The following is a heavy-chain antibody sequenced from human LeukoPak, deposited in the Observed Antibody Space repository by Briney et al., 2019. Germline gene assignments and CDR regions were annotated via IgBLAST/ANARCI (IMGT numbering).Heavy chain of an antibody. D-gene: IGHD6-19*01. CDR3: ARLSVSTNIAVAGTRYYYYYMDV. CDR1: GGSISSSSYY. J-gene: IGHJ6*03. Sequence: SETLSLTCTVSGGSISSSSYYWGWIRQPPGKGLEWIGSIYYSGSTYYNPSLKSRVTISVDTSKNQFSLKLSSVTAADTAVYYCARLSVSTNIAVAGTRYYYYYMDVWGKGTTVTISS. CDR2: IYYSGST. V-gene: IGHV4-39*07.